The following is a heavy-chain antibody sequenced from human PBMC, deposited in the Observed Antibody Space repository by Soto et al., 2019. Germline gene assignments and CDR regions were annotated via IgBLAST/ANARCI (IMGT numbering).Heavy chain of an antibody. CDR3: ARAQGDFQSNYYYGMDV. CDR1: GYTFTGYY. V-gene: IGHV1-2*02. J-gene: IGHJ6*02. Sequence: ASVKVPCKASGYTFTGYYMHWVRQAPGQGLEWMGYINPNTGATNYAQKFRGRVTMTRDTSINTAYMELSRLTSADTAVYYCARAQGDFQSNYYYGMDVCGQGTTVTVYS. D-gene: IGHD2-21*02. CDR2: INPNTGAT.